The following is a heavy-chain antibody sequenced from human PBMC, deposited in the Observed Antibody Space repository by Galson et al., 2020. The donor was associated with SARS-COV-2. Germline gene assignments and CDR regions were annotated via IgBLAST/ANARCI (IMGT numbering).Heavy chain of an antibody. D-gene: IGHD2-21*02. CDR1: GGSFSGYY. V-gene: IGHV4-34*01. J-gene: IGHJ5*02. CDR2: INHSGST. Sequence: SETLSLTCAVYGGSFSGYYWSWIRQPPGKVLEWIGEINHSGSTNYNPSLKSRVTISVDTSKNQFSLKLSSVTAADTAVYYCARVRRAGLRKLGFGWCDPWGQGTLVTVSS. CDR3: ARVRRAGLRKLGFGWCDP.